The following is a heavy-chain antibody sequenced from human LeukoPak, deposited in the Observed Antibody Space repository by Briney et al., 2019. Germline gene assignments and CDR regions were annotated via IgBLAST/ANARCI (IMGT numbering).Heavy chain of an antibody. CDR2: IDPNSGGT. J-gene: IGHJ4*02. V-gene: IGHV1-2*04. CDR3: ARGDIVATTNLDY. D-gene: IGHD5-12*01. Sequence: ASVKVSCKASGYTFTGYYMHWVRQAPGQGLEWMGWIDPNSGGTNYAQKFQGWVTMTRDTSISTAYMELSRLRSDDTAVYYCARGDIVATTNLDYWGQGTLVTVSS. CDR1: GYTFTGYY.